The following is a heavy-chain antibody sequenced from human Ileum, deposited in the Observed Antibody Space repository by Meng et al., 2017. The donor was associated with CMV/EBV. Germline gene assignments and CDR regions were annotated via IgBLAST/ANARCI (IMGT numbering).Heavy chain of an antibody. CDR2: INPSGGST. Sequence: CKASGYNFTSYYMHWVRKAPGQGLEWMGIINPSGGSTSYAQKFQGRVTMTRDTSTSTVYMELSSLRSEDTAVYYCARGFLGRGPYFGYWGQGTLVTVSS. D-gene: IGHD3-3*01. J-gene: IGHJ4*02. CDR3: ARGFLGRGPYFGY. V-gene: IGHV1-46*01. CDR1: GYNFTSYY.